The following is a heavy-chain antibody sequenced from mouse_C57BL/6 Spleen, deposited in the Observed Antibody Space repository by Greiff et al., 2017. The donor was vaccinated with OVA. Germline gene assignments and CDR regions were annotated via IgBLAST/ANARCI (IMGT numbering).Heavy chain of an antibody. D-gene: IGHD2-5*01. V-gene: IGHV5-4*01. J-gene: IGHJ2*01. CDR3: ARDSYENNSYFDY. CDR1: GFTFSSYA. Sequence: EVQLMESGAGLVKPGGSLKLSCAASGFTFSSYAMSWVRQTPEKRLEWVANISDGGSYTYYPDNVKGRSTISRDNAKNNLYLQMSHLKSEDTAMYYCARDSYENNSYFDYWGQGTTLTVSS. CDR2: ISDGGSYT.